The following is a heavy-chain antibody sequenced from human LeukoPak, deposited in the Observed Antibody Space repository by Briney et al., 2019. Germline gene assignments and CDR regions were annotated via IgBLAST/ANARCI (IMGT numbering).Heavy chain of an antibody. CDR2: IIPIFGTA. J-gene: IGHJ6*02. CDR3: ARAVLRYYYYYYGMDV. D-gene: IGHD5-24*01. CDR1: GGTFSSYA. V-gene: IGHV1-69*13. Sequence: ASVKVSCKASGGTFSSYAISWVRQAPGQGLEWMGGIIPIFGTANYAQKFQGRVTITADESTSTAYMELSSLRSEDTAEYYCARAVLRYYYYYYGMDVWGQGTTVTVSS.